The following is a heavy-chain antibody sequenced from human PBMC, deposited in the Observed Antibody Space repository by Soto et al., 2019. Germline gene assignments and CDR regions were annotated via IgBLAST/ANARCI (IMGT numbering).Heavy chain of an antibody. CDR1: GFTFSSYW. CDR3: ASAVLVVIGLDAFDI. CDR2: INQDGREK. Sequence: GSLRLSCTASGFTFSSYWMTWVRQAPGKGLEWVANINQDGREKDYVDSVKGRFTISRDNAKNSLYLQMNSLRAEDTAVYYCASAVLVVIGLDAFDIWGQGTMVTVSS. J-gene: IGHJ3*02. D-gene: IGHD3-22*01. V-gene: IGHV3-7*03.